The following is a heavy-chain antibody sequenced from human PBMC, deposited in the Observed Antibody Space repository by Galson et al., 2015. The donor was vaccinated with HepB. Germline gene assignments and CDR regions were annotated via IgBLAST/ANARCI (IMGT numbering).Heavy chain of an antibody. CDR1: GFTFDDYG. CDR3: ARYLGGATSKPYYYYGMDV. V-gene: IGHV3-20*04. Sequence: SLRLSCAASGFTFDDYGMSWVRQAPGKGLEWVSGINWNSGSTGYADSVKGRFTISRDNAKNSLYLQMNSLRAEDTALYYCARYLGGATSKPYYYYGMDVWGQGTTVTVSS. J-gene: IGHJ6*02. CDR2: INWNSGST. D-gene: IGHD1-26*01.